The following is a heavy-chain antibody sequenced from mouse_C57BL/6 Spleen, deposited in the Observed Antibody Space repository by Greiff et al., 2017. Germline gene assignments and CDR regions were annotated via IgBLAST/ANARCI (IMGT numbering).Heavy chain of an antibody. CDR2: INPSSGYT. Sequence: VQLVESGAELAKPGASVKLSCKASGYTFTSYWMHWVKQRPGQGLEWIGYINPSSGYTKYNQKFKDKATLTADKSSSTAYMQLSSLTYEDSAVYYCGSGRRGFAYWGQGTLVTVSA. V-gene: IGHV1-7*01. J-gene: IGHJ3*01. CDR3: GSGRRGFAY. CDR1: GYTFTSYW.